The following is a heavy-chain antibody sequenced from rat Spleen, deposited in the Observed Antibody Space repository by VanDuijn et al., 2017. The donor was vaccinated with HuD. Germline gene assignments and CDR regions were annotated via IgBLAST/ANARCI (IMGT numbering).Heavy chain of an antibody. D-gene: IGHD1-12*02. CDR1: AYSITSSYR. CDR2: LNSAGST. Sequence: EVQLQESGPGLVKPSQSLSLTCSVTAYSITSSYRWNWIRKFPGNKLEWMGHLNSAGSTYYNPSLKSRISIARDTSKNQFFLQVFSVTSEDTSTYYCGMSDGVHYNLPFASWGQGTLVTVSS. V-gene: IGHV3-3*01. CDR3: GMSDGVHYNLPFAS. J-gene: IGHJ3*01.